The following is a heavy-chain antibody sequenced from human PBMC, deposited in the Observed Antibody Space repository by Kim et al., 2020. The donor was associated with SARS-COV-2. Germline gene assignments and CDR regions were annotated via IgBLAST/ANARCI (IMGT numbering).Heavy chain of an antibody. D-gene: IGHD3-3*02. CDR3: ARSVTFVGRINTQYYYYGMYG. V-gene: IGHV7-4-1*01. CDR2: INTNTGNP. Sequence: ASVKVSCKSSGYSFTDYAINWVRRAPGRGLEWMGWINTNTGNPTYTQGLTRRFVFSLDIGVTTAYLQIGDLKPEDPAVYFCARSVTFVGRINTQYYYYGMYGWGQGTTLTVS. CDR1: GYSFTDYA. J-gene: IGHJ6*02.